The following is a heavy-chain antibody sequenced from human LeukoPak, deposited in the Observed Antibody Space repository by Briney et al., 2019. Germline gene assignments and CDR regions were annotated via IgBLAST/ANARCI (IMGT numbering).Heavy chain of an antibody. CDR1: DGSFSGYY. CDR2: ISHSGST. V-gene: IGHV4-34*01. Sequence: SETLSLTCAVYDGSFSGYYWSWIRQPPGKGLEWIGEISHSGSTNYNPSLKSRVTISVDTSKNQFSLNLSSVSAADTAVYYCASGSLTIFGVVINRFDYWGQGTLLTVPS. D-gene: IGHD3-3*01. CDR3: ASGSLTIFGVVINRFDY. J-gene: IGHJ4*02.